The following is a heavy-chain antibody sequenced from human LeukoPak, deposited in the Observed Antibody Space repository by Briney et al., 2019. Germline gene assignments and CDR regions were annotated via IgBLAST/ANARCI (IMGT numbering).Heavy chain of an antibody. CDR3: ATDNYDSSGYPVTFGN. J-gene: IGHJ4*02. CDR1: GYTLTELS. D-gene: IGHD3-22*01. Sequence: ASVKVSCKVSGYTLTELSMHWVRQAPGKGLEWMGGFDPEDGETIYAQKFQGRVTMTEDTSTDTAYMELSSLRSEDTAVYYCATDNYDSSGYPVTFGNWGQGTPVTVSS. V-gene: IGHV1-24*01. CDR2: FDPEDGET.